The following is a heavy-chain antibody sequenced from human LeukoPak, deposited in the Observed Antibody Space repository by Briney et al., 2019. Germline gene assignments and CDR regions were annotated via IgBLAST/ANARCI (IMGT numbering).Heavy chain of an antibody. Sequence: TSETLSRTCTVSGGSISSGGYYWSWIRQHPGKGLEWIGYIYYSGSTYYNPSLKSRVTISVDTSKNQFSLKLSSVTAADTAVYYCARERSGYGGGNWGQGTLVTVSS. D-gene: IGHD5-12*01. J-gene: IGHJ4*02. CDR3: ARERSGYGGGN. CDR1: GGSISSGGYY. CDR2: IYYSGST. V-gene: IGHV4-31*03.